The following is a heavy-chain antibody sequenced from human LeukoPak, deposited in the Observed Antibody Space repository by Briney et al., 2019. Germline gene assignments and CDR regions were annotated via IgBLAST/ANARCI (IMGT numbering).Heavy chain of an antibody. J-gene: IGHJ4*02. CDR2: ISAFNGNT. CDR1: GYTFTSYG. V-gene: IGHV1-18*01. CDR3: ARVGWGIVATIRLMDY. Sequence: ASVKVSCKASGYTFTSYGISWVRQAPGQGLEWMGWISAFNGNTNYAQKLQGRVTMTTDTSTSTAYMELRSLRSDDTAVYYCARVGWGIVATIRLMDYWGQGTLVTVSS. D-gene: IGHD5-12*01.